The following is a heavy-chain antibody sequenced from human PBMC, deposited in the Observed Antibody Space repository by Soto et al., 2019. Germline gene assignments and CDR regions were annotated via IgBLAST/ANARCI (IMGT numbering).Heavy chain of an antibody. CDR3: AKAPLFCSSPSCYDGADAFDI. CDR2: ISGSGDGA. D-gene: IGHD2-2*01. CDR1: GVTFSNYA. J-gene: IGHJ3*02. V-gene: IGHV3-23*01. Sequence: PGGSLRLSCAASGVTFSNYAMSWVRQAPGKGLEWVSAISGSGDGAFFADSVKGRFTISRDNSKNTVYLQMNSLRVEDTAVYYCAKAPLFCSSPSCYDGADAFDIWGSGTLVTV.